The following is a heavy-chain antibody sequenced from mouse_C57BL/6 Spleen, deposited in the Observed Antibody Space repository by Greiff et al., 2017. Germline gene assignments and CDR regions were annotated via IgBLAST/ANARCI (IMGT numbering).Heavy chain of an antibody. CDR2: INPNNGGT. D-gene: IGHD1-1*01. CDR3: ARDYGSSYGGFAY. J-gene: IGHJ3*01. CDR1: GYTFTDYN. V-gene: IGHV1-22*01. Sequence: EVKLMESGPELVKPGASVKMSCKASGYTFTDYNMHWVKQSHGKSLEWIGYINPNNGGTSYNQKFKGKATLTVNKSSSTAYMELRSLTSEDSAVYYCARDYGSSYGGFAYWGQGTLVTVSA.